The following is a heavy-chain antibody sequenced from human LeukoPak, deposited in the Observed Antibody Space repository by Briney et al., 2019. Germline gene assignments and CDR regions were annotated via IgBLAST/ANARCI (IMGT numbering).Heavy chain of an antibody. D-gene: IGHD3-10*01. V-gene: IGHV3-15*01. Sequence: SGGSLRLSCAASGFTFTNAWMSWVRQAPGKGLEWVGRIKSKGDGETIDNAAPVKGRFTMTRDDSKAMLYLQMNSLKAEDTAVYYCTTDLGLTMIRGVIVYWGQGALVTVSS. CDR2: IKSKGDGETI. J-gene: IGHJ4*02. CDR1: GFTFTNAW. CDR3: TTDLGLTMIRGVIVY.